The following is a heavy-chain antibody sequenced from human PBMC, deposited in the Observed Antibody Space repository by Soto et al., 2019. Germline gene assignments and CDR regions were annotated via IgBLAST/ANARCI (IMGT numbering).Heavy chain of an antibody. Sequence: EVQLVESGGGLVQPGGSLRLSCAASGFTFSSHWMSWVRQAPGKGLEWVANIMQGETAKYYRDSVKGRFTISRDNAKNSLYLQMNNLRAEDTAVYYRVRVKEGQPIDYWGQGTLVTVSS. CDR3: VRVKEGQPIDY. V-gene: IGHV3-7*01. J-gene: IGHJ4*02. CDR2: IMQGETAK. CDR1: GFTFSSHW.